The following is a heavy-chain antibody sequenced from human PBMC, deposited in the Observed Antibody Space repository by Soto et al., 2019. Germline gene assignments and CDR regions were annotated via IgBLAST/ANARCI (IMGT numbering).Heavy chain of an antibody. Sequence: PSETLSLTCTVSGGSISSGGYYWSWIRQHPGKGLEWIGYIYYSGSTYYNPSLKSRVTISVDTSKNQFSLKLCSVTAADTAVYYCARGYSYGFPSWFDPWGQGTLVTVSS. CDR1: GGSISSGGYY. CDR2: IYYSGST. D-gene: IGHD5-18*01. V-gene: IGHV4-31*03. J-gene: IGHJ5*02. CDR3: ARGYSYGFPSWFDP.